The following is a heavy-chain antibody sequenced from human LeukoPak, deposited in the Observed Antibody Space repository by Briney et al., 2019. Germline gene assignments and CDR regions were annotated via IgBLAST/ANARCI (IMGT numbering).Heavy chain of an antibody. J-gene: IGHJ4*02. D-gene: IGHD1-26*01. Sequence: ASVKVSCKASGYTFTSYGISWVRQAPGQGLEWMGWISDYSGNPNYAQKFQGRVTMTADTFTSTAYMELRSLRSDDTAVYYCARSSVGARRRIDYWGQGSLVTVSS. V-gene: IGHV1-18*01. CDR3: ARSSVGARRRIDY. CDR2: ISDYSGNP. CDR1: GYTFTSYG.